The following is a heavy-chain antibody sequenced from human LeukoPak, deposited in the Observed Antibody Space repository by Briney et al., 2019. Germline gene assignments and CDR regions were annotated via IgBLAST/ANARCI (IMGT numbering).Heavy chain of an antibody. Sequence: SEALSLTCAVYGGSFSGYYGSWIRQPPGKGLEWIGEINHSGSTNYNPSLKSRVTISVDTSKNQFSLKLSSVTAADTAVYYCARHYGSGKYYFDYWGQGTLVTVSS. CDR3: ARHYGSGKYYFDY. D-gene: IGHD3-10*01. V-gene: IGHV4-34*01. J-gene: IGHJ4*02. CDR1: GGSFSGYY. CDR2: INHSGST.